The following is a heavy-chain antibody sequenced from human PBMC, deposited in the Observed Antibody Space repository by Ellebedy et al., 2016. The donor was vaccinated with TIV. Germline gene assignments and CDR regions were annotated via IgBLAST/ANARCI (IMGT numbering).Heavy chain of an antibody. CDR2: INSDGSTT. CDR1: GFTFTSYW. D-gene: IGHD5-18*01. CDR3: ARGYGYGFSSPPWFGP. V-gene: IGHV3-74*01. Sequence: GESLKISCAASGFTFTSYWMHWVRQAPGKGLVWVSRINSDGSTTNYADSAKGRFSISRDNAKNSLYLHLASLRAEDTAVYYCARGYGYGFSSPPWFGPWGHGTLVTVSS. J-gene: IGHJ5*02.